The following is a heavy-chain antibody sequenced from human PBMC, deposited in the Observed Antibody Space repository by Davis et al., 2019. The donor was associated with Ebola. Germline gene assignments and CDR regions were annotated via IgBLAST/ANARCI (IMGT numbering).Heavy chain of an antibody. D-gene: IGHD6-6*01. CDR2: INHSGST. CDR3: ASLAGSRPYFDY. CDR1: GGSFSGYY. J-gene: IGHJ4*02. V-gene: IGHV4-34*01. Sequence: SETLSLTCAVYGGSFSGYYWSWIRQPPGKGLEWIGEINHSGSTNYNPSLKSRVTISVDTSKNQFSLKLSSVTAADTAVYYCASLAGSRPYFDYWGQGTLVTVSS.